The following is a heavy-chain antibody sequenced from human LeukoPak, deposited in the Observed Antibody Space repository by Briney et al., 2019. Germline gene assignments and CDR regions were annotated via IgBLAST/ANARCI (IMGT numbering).Heavy chain of an antibody. V-gene: IGHV1-2*02. CDR1: GYTFIGNY. J-gene: IGHJ4*02. Sequence: ASVKVSCKASGYTFIGNYMHWLRQAPGQGLEWMGWINPNSGGTNYAQKFQGRVTMTRDTSISTAYMELSRLRSDDTAVYYCARDDDFWSGYSLDYWGQGTLVTVSS. CDR3: ARDDDFWSGYSLDY. D-gene: IGHD3-3*01. CDR2: INPNSGGT.